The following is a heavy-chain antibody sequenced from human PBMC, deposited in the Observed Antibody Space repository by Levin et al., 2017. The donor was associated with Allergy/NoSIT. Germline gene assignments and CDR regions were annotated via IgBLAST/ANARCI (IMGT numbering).Heavy chain of an antibody. CDR3: ARDLGRWGDDSSGLAGY. D-gene: IGHD3-22*01. CDR1: GFTFSSYW. V-gene: IGHV3-74*03. Sequence: PGGSLRLSCAASGFTFSSYWMHWVRQTPGKGLVWVSRISGDGATTAYADSVKGRFTISRDNAKNTLSLQMSSLRVEDTAVYYCARDLGRWGDDSSGLAGYWGQGTLVTVSS. CDR2: ISGDGATT. J-gene: IGHJ4*02.